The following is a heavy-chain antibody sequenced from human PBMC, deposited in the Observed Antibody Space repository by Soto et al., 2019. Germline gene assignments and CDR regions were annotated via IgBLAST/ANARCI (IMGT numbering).Heavy chain of an antibody. D-gene: IGHD1-26*01. CDR1: GYTSTNYG. CDR3: AADRGRVNWFDP. V-gene: IGHV1-3*01. Sequence: ASVKVSCKASGYTSTNYGMHWVRQARGQSLEWIGWINAGSGNTNYAQKFQGRVTITRDTSTSTAYMELSSLRSEDTAVYYCAADRGRVNWFDPWGQGTLVTVSS. J-gene: IGHJ5*02. CDR2: INAGSGNT.